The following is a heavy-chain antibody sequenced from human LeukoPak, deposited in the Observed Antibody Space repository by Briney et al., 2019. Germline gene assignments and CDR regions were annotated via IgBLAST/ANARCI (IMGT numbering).Heavy chain of an antibody. CDR3: AKGPIGYCSGGSCYVDY. CDR1: GFTFSSYA. CDR2: ISGSGGST. D-gene: IGHD2-15*01. J-gene: IGHJ4*02. Sequence: PGGSLRLSCAASGFTFSSYAMSWVRQAPGKGLEWVSAISGSGGSTYCADSVKGRFTISRDNSKNTLYLQMNSLRAEDTAVYYCAKGPIGYCSGGSCYVDYWGQGTLVTVSS. V-gene: IGHV3-23*01.